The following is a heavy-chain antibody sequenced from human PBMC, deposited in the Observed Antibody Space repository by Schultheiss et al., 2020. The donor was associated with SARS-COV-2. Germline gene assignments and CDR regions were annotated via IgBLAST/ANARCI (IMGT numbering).Heavy chain of an antibody. CDR2: IDWDDDK. CDR3: ARIGPAADQDY. CDR1: GFSLSNARMG. J-gene: IGHJ4*02. V-gene: IGHV2-70*01. Sequence: SGPTLVKPTETLTLTCTVSGFSLSNARMGVSWIRQPPGKALEWLAHIDWDDDKYYSTSLKTRLTISKDTSKNQVVLTMTNMDPVDTATYYCARIGPAADQDYWGQGTLVTVSS. D-gene: IGHD6-13*01.